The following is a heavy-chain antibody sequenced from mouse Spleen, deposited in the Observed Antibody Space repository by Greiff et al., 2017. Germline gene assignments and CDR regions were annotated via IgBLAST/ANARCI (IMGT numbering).Heavy chain of an antibody. Sequence: QVQLKQSGAELVRPGTSVKVSCKASGYAFTNYLIEWVKQRPGQGLEWIGVINPGSGGTNYNEKFKGKATLTADKSSSTAYMQLSSLTSEDSAVYFCARDTTVVATRNYFDYWGQGTTLTVSS. J-gene: IGHJ2*01. D-gene: IGHD1-1*01. CDR2: INPGSGGT. V-gene: IGHV1-54*01. CDR1: GYAFTNYL. CDR3: ARDTTVVATRNYFDY.